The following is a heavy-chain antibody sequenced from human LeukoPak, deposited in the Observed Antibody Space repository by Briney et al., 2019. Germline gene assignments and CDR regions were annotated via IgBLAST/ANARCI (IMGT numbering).Heavy chain of an antibody. CDR3: AKDLGRYRNNYFDY. CDR2: ISGSGGGT. Sequence: GGSLRLSCAASGFTFNSYAMSGVRQAPEKGLEWVATISGSGGGTYYADSVKGRFTISRDDSKNTLYLQMNSLRAEDTAVYYCAKDLGRYRNNYFDYWGQGTLVTVSS. J-gene: IGHJ4*02. V-gene: IGHV3-23*01. D-gene: IGHD1-26*01. CDR1: GFTFNSYA.